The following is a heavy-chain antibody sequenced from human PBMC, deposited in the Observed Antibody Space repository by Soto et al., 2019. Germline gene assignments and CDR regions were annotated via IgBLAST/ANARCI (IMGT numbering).Heavy chain of an antibody. J-gene: IGHJ5*02. CDR3: ARVGPPVSSSWANWFDP. D-gene: IGHD6-13*01. CDR2: IGSSSSTI. V-gene: IGHV3-48*02. CDR1: GFTFSSYS. Sequence: PGGSLRLSCAASGFTFSSYSMNWVRQAPGKGLEWVSYIGSSSSTIYYADSVKGRFTISRDNAKNSLYLQMNSLRDEDTAVYYCARVGPPVSSSWANWFDPWGQGTLVTVSS.